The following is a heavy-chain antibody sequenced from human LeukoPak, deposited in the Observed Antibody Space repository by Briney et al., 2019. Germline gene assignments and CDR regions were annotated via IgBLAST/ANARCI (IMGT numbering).Heavy chain of an antibody. Sequence: ASVKVSCKASGGTFSSYAISWVRQAPGQGLECMGRIIPIFGIANYAQKFQGRVTITADKSTSTAYMELSSLRSEDTAAYYCARDDTMVRGPTGYWGQGTLVTVSS. CDR1: GGTFSSYA. CDR3: ARDDTMVRGPTGY. D-gene: IGHD3-10*01. J-gene: IGHJ4*02. CDR2: IIPIFGIA. V-gene: IGHV1-69*04.